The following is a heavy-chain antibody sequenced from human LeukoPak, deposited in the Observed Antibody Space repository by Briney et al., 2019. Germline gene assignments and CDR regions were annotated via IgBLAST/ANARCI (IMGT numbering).Heavy chain of an antibody. D-gene: IGHD3-22*01. CDR2: INHSGST. J-gene: IGHJ4*02. CDR3: ARSIEAYFNY. Sequence: SETLSLTCAVYGGSFSGYYWSWIRQPPGKGLEWIGEINHSGSTNYNPSLKSRVTISVDTSKNQFSLKLSSVTAADTAVYYCARSIEAYFNYWGQGTLVTVSS. V-gene: IGHV4-34*01. CDR1: GGSFSGYY.